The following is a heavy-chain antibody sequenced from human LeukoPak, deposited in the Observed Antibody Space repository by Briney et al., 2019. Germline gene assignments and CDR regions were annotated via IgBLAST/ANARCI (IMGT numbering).Heavy chain of an antibody. Sequence: GESLKISCKGSEYRFTSYWIGWVRQLPGKGLEWMGIIYPGDSDTRYSPSFQGQVTISADKSISTAYLQWSSPKASDTAVYYCARHSNNFDGSYYYYMDVWGKGTTVTVSS. J-gene: IGHJ6*03. CDR2: IYPGDSDT. CDR3: ARHSNNFDGSYYYYMDV. CDR1: EYRFTSYW. D-gene: IGHD5-24*01. V-gene: IGHV5-51*01.